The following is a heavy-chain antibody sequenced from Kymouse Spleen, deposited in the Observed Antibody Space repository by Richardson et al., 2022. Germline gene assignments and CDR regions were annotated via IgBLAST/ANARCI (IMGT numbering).Heavy chain of an antibody. D-gene: IGHD3-9*01. CDR3: ARDILTGYYNPFDY. J-gene: IGHJ4*02. Sequence: QVQLQQWGAGLLKPSETLSLTCAVYGGSFSGYYWSWIRQPPGKGLEWIGEINHSGSTNYNPSLKSRVTISVDTSKNQFSLKLSSVTAADTAVYYCARDILTGYYNPFDYWGQGTLVTVSS. CDR1: GGSFSGYY. CDR2: INHSGST. V-gene: IGHV4-34*01.